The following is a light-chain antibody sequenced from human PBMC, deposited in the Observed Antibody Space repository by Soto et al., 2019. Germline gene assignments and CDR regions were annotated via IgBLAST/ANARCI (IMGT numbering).Light chain of an antibody. CDR1: SSDVGSYNF. Sequence: QSALTQPASVSGSPGQSITISCTGTSSDVGSYNFVSWYQEHPGKAPQVMIYEVYQRPSGVSDRFSGSKSGSTASLTISGLQVEDEADYYCCSYAGSSTYVFGTGPKVTVL. V-gene: IGLV2-23*02. CDR3: CSYAGSSTYV. CDR2: EVY. J-gene: IGLJ1*01.